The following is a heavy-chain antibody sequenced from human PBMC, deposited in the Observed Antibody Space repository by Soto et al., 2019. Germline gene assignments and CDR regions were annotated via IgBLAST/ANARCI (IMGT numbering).Heavy chain of an antibody. CDR3: ARGAVGGIRGGYYYYGMDV. D-gene: IGHD2-15*01. CDR1: GGTFSSYA. Sequence: SVKVSCKASGGTFSSYAISWVRQAPGQGLEWMGGIIPIFGTANYAQKFQGRVTITADESTSTAYMELSSLRSEDTAVYYCARGAVGGIRGGYYYYGMDVWGQGTTVTVSS. V-gene: IGHV1-69*13. J-gene: IGHJ6*02. CDR2: IIPIFGTA.